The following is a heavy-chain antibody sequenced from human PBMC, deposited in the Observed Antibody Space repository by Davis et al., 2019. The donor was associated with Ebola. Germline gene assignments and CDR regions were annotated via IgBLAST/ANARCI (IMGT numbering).Heavy chain of an antibody. V-gene: IGHV3-23*01. CDR2: ISGSGGST. D-gene: IGHD4-17*01. Sequence: GESLKISCAASGFTFSSYAMSCVRQAPGNGLEWVSAISGSGGSTYYADSVKGRFTISRDNSKNTLYLQMNSLRAEDTAVYYCARHDYGDSHFDYWGQGTLVTVSS. J-gene: IGHJ4*02. CDR3: ARHDYGDSHFDY. CDR1: GFTFSSYA.